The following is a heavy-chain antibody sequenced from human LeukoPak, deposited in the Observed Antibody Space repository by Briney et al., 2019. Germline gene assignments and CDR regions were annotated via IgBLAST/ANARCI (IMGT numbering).Heavy chain of an antibody. CDR1: GYTFINYD. V-gene: IGHV1-8*01. CDR2: LNPNSESA. CDR3: ARGFMISDVTDGFDI. Sequence: GASVKVSCKASGYTFINYDVNWVRQASGQGLEWMGWLNPNSESAGYAQKFQSRVTMTRDTSMSTAYVELSSLRSEDTAVYYCARGFMISDVTDGFDIWGQGTMVTVSS. J-gene: IGHJ3*02. D-gene: IGHD3-16*01.